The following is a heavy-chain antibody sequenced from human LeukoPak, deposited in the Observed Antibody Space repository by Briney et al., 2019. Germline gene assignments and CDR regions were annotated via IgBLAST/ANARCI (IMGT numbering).Heavy chain of an antibody. J-gene: IGHJ4*02. CDR1: GFTFSSYS. CDR3: GTARETFFDY. Sequence: GGSLRLSCAASGFTFSSYSMNWVRQAPGKGLEWVSSISSSSSYIYYADSVKGRFTISRDNAKDSLYLQMNSLRAEDTAVYYCGTARETFFDYWGQGTLVTVSS. CDR2: ISSSSSYI. V-gene: IGHV3-21*01. D-gene: IGHD2-15*01.